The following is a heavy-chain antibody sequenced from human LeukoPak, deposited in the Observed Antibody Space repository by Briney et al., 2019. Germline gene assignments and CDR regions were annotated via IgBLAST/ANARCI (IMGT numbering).Heavy chain of an antibody. Sequence: SPETLSLTCAVYGESSFSDYYWSWIRQTPGGALEWIGEINHSGYTNYNPSLKSRVTLSIDTSKNQFSLRLNSVTAADTAVYYCSRQVVGNDYWGQGTLVTVSS. CDR1: GESSFSDYY. V-gene: IGHV4-34*01. CDR2: INHSGYT. CDR3: SRQVVGNDY. J-gene: IGHJ4*02. D-gene: IGHD3-22*01.